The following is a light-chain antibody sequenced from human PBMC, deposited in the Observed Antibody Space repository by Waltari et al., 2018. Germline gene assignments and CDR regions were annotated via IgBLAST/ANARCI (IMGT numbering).Light chain of an antibody. CDR3: YSYANGRV. CDR1: SSDIGSYDL. V-gene: IGLV2-23*02. CDR2: EVT. Sequence: QSAPTQPASVSGSPGQSITISCTGTSSDIGSYDLVSWYQQPPGKAPKLRIYEVTKRPPGVSPRFSGAKSGNTASRTISGLQADDEADYYCYSYANGRVFGGGTKLTVL. J-gene: IGLJ3*02.